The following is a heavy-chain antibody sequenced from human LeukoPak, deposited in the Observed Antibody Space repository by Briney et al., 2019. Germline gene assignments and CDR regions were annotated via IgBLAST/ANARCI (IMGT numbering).Heavy chain of an antibody. CDR3: AKDRGQIYYNYYMDV. CDR1: GFAFSGYN. Sequence: PGGSLRLSCAASGFAFSGYNMNWVRQAPGKGLEWVSYISYNSGNMYYADSVKGRFTISRDNSKNTLYLQMNSLRAEDTAVYYCAKDRGQIYYNYYMDVWGKGTTVTVSS. D-gene: IGHD3-10*01. J-gene: IGHJ6*03. CDR2: ISYNSGNM. V-gene: IGHV3-48*01.